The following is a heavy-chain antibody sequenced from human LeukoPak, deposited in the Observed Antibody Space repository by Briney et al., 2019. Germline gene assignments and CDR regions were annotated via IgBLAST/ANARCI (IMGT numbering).Heavy chain of an antibody. CDR3: ARGTGYSSGWSRNIYYYYYMDV. CDR2: ISAYNGNT. Sequence: GASVKVSCKASGYTFTSYGISWVRQAPGQGLEWMGWISAYNGNTNYAQKLQGRVTMTTDTSTSTAYMELRSLRSDDAAVYYCARGTGYSSGWSRNIYYYYYMDVWGKGTTVTVSS. J-gene: IGHJ6*03. D-gene: IGHD6-19*01. CDR1: GYTFTSYG. V-gene: IGHV1-18*01.